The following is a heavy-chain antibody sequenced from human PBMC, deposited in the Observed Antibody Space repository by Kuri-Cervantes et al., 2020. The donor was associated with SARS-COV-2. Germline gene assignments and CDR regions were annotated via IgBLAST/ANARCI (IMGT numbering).Heavy chain of an antibody. V-gene: IGHV4-61*08. CDR1: GGSISSGDYY. CDR3: ARLTYYYDSSGSTIDAFDI. J-gene: IGHJ3*02. D-gene: IGHD3-22*01. Sequence: SETLSLTCTVSGGSISSGDYYWSWIRQPPGKGLEWIGYIYYSGSTNYNPSLKSRVTISVDTSKSQFSLKLSSVTAADTAVYYCARLTYYYDSSGSTIDAFDIWGQGTMVTVSS. CDR2: IYYSGST.